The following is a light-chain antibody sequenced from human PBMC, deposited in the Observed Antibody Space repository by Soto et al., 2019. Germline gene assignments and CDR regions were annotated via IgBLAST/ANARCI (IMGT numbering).Light chain of an antibody. Sequence: ALTQPASVSGSPGQSITISCTGSSTDVGGYTYVSWYQQFPGKPPKLMIYEVSNRPSGVSNRFSGSKSGNTASLTISGLQAEDEADYYCSSYTSGSTLVFGGGTKLTVL. J-gene: IGLJ3*02. CDR3: SSYTSGSTLV. CDR1: STDVGGYTY. V-gene: IGLV2-14*03. CDR2: EVS.